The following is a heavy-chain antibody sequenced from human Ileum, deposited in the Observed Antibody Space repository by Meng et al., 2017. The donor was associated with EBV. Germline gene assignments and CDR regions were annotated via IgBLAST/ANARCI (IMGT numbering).Heavy chain of an antibody. V-gene: IGHV1-3*04. CDR3: ASRPGIAVAGFDY. J-gene: IGHJ4*02. CDR1: GYTFTSYA. D-gene: IGHD6-19*01. CDR2: INTGNGET. Sequence: AQLWQPGVGMKKPGATVEVSGKASGYTFTSYAMNWVRQAPGQRLEWMGWINTGNGETKYSQKFQGRVTLTRDTSASTAYMELSSLRSEDTAVYYCASRPGIAVAGFDYWGQGTLVTVSS.